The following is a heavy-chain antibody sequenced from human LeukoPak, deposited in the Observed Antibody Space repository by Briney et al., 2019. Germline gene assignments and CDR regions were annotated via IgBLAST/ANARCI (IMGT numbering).Heavy chain of an antibody. J-gene: IGHJ5*02. CDR2: ISWNSGSI. V-gene: IGHV3-9*01. CDR3: AKAARMVRGVINWFDP. Sequence: GGSLRLSCAASGFTFDDYAMHWVRRAPGKGLEWVSGISWNSGSIGYADSVKGRFTISRDNAKNSLYLQMNSLRAEDTALYYCAKAARMVRGVINWFDPWGQGTLVTVSS. CDR1: GFTFDDYA. D-gene: IGHD3-10*01.